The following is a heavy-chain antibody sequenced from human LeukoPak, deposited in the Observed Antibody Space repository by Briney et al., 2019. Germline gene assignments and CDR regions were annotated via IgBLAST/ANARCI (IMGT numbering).Heavy chain of an antibody. CDR2: ISSSSSYI. J-gene: IGHJ5*02. CDR1: GFTFSSYS. Sequence: GGSLRLSCAASGFTFSSYSMTWVRQAPGKGLEWVSSISSSSSYIYYADSVKGRFTISRDNAKNSLYLQMNSLRAEDTAVYYCARASAVPAATYRLNWFDPWGQGTLVTVSS. CDR3: ARASAVPAATYRLNWFDP. D-gene: IGHD2-2*01. V-gene: IGHV3-21*01.